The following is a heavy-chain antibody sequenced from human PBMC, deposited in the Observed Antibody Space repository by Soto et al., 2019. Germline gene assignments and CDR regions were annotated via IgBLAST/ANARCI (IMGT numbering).Heavy chain of an antibody. CDR1: GFTFSDSY. CDR3: ARVSWREKYGMDV. J-gene: IGHJ6*02. CDR2: ITFSGNTV. Sequence: GGSLRLSCAASGFTFSDSYMSWIRQAPGKGLEWISYITFSGNTVYYADSLKGRFTISRDNAKSSLYLQMNRLRAEDTAVYYRARVSWREKYGMDVWGQGTTVTVSS. V-gene: IGHV3-11*01.